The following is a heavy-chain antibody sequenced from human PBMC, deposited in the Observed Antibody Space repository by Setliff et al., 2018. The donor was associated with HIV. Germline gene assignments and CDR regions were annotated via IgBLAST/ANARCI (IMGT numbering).Heavy chain of an antibody. CDR2: IHSSGST. J-gene: IGHJ6*03. CDR3: SRGSYYMDV. Sequence: KPSETLSLTCTASGGSISSSSYYWGWIRQPPGKGLEWIGYIHSSGSTIYSASLKSRVSISVDTSKNQVSLRLSSVTAADTAVYHCSRGSYYMDVWGKGTTVTVSS. V-gene: IGHV4-61*05. D-gene: IGHD3-16*01. CDR1: GGSISSSSYY.